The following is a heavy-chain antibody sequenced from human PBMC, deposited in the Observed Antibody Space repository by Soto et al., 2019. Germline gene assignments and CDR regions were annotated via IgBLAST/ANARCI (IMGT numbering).Heavy chain of an antibody. D-gene: IGHD6-6*01. CDR2: IGRSGETI. J-gene: IGHJ4*02. V-gene: IGHV3-48*03. CDR1: GFTFSRFE. Sequence: HPVGSLRLSCVGSGFTFSRFEMNWVRQTPGKGLEWLSYIGRSGETIYYADSVKGRFTISRDNAKSSLFLQMNGLRDEDTGIYYCARDSRGGAARRPTFYYWGRGTLVTVSS. CDR3: ARDSRGGAARRPTFYY.